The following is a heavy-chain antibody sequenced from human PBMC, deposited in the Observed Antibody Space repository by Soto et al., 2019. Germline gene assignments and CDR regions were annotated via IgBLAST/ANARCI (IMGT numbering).Heavy chain of an antibody. J-gene: IGHJ4*02. CDR3: ARTGYGRSGYFVEYYFDY. CDR1: GFTFSKYA. Sequence: QVQLVESGGGVVQPERSLRLSCAASGFTFSKYAMHWVRQARGTGLEWVAVISNDGSNPYYADSVKGRFTISRDNSKNTLYLQMNSLREEDTAVYYCARTGYGRSGYFVEYYFDYWGQGTLVTVSS. D-gene: IGHD3-22*01. CDR2: ISNDGSNP. V-gene: IGHV3-30-3*01.